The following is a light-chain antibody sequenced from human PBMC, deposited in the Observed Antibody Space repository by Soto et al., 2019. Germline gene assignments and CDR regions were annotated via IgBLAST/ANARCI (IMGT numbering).Light chain of an antibody. Sequence: EVVMAQSPATLSVSPGERVTLSCRASQSINNDLAWYQQKVGQGPRLLIYGASTRATGIPARFSGSGSGTEFTLTISSMQSEDSAVNYCQQYNKWPPRTFGGGTKVEIK. V-gene: IGKV3-15*01. CDR1: QSINND. J-gene: IGKJ4*01. CDR2: GAS. CDR3: QQYNKWPPRT.